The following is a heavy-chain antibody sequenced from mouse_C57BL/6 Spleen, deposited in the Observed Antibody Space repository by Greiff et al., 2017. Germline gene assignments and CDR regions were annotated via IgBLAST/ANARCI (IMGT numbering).Heavy chain of an antibody. J-gene: IGHJ4*01. V-gene: IGHV1-82*01. Sequence: VKLVESGPELVKPGASVKISCKASGYAFSSSWMNWVKQRPGKGLEWIGRIYPGDGDTNYNGKFKGKATLTADKSSSTAYMQLSSLTSEDSAVYFCFGNYGYYAMDYWGQGTSVTVSS. CDR2: IYPGDGDT. D-gene: IGHD2-1*01. CDR3: FGNYGYYAMDY. CDR1: GYAFSSSW.